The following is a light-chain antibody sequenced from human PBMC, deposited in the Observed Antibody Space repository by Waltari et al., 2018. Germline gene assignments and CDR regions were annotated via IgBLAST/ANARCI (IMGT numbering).Light chain of an antibody. CDR2: RNN. V-gene: IGLV1-47*01. Sequence: QSVLTQPPSASGTPGQRVTISCSGSSSNIGSNYVYWYQQLPGTAPNPLIYRNNRRPAWVPDRFSGSKSGTSASLAISGLLSEEEADYYCAAWDDSLRNVSGTGTKVTVL. J-gene: IGLJ1*01. CDR1: SSNIGSNY. CDR3: AAWDDSLRNV.